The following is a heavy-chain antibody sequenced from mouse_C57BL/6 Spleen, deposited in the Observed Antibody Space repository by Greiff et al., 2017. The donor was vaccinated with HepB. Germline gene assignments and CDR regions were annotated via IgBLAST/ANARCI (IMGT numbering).Heavy chain of an antibody. V-gene: IGHV5-17*01. CDR2: ISSGSSTI. D-gene: IGHD1-1*01. Sequence: EVKLQESGGGLVKPGGSLKLSCAASGFTFSDYGMHWVRQAPEKGLEWVAYISSGSSTIYYADTVKGRFTISRDNAKNTMFLQMTSLRSEDTAMYYCARPRYYGSSYIFDYWGQGTTLTVSS. CDR3: ARPRYYGSSYIFDY. J-gene: IGHJ2*01. CDR1: GFTFSDYG.